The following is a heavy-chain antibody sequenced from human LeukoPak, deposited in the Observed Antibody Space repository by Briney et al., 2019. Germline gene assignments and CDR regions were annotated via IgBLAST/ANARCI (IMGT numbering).Heavy chain of an antibody. V-gene: IGHV3-23*01. D-gene: IGHD6-19*01. J-gene: IGHJ4*02. CDR2: ISGSGGST. CDR3: AKPYSSGWYKKDLYYFDY. Sequence: PGGSLRLSCAASGFTFNSYAMSWVRQAPGKGLEWVSAISGSGGSTYYADSVKGRFTISRDNSKNTLYLQMNSLRAEDTAVYYCAKPYSSGWYKKDLYYFDYWGQGTLVTVSS. CDR1: GFTFNSYA.